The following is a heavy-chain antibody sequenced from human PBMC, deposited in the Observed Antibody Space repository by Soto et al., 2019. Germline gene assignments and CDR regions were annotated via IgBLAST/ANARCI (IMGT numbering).Heavy chain of an antibody. V-gene: IGHV3-21*01. D-gene: IGHD6-6*01. Sequence: EAQLLESGGGLVQPGGSLRLSCAASGFTFSSYSMNWVRQAPGKGLEWVSSISSSSSYIYYADSVKGRFTISRDNAKNSLYLQMNSLRAEDTAVYYCARNRSYSSSPFDYWGQGTLVTVSS. CDR3: ARNRSYSSSPFDY. CDR1: GFTFSSYS. CDR2: ISSSSSYI. J-gene: IGHJ4*02.